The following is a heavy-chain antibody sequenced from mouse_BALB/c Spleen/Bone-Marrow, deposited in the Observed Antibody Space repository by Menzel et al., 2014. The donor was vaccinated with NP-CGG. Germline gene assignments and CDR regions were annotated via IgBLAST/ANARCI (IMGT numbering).Heavy chain of an antibody. CDR2: IYPGNVNT. D-gene: IGHD1-1*01. V-gene: IGHV1S56*01. Sequence: VQLQQSGPELVKPGASVRISCKASNYTFTTYYIYWVKQRPEQGLEWIGWIYPGNVNTKYNEKFKAKATLTADKSSSTAYMRLSSLTSEDSAVYFCARSRYGSYYGYWGQGTPLTVSS. CDR3: ARSRYGSYYGY. CDR1: NYTFTTYY. J-gene: IGHJ2*01.